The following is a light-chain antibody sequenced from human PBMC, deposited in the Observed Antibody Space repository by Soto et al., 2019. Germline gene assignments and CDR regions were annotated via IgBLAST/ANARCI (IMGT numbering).Light chain of an antibody. CDR2: EGS. Sequence: QSALTQPASVSGSPRQSITISCTGTSSDVGSYNLVSWYQQHPGKAPKLMIYEGSKRPSGVSNRFSGSKSGNTASLTISGLQAEDKADYYCCSYAGSSISYVFGTGTKLTVL. CDR3: CSYAGSSISYV. V-gene: IGLV2-23*01. J-gene: IGLJ1*01. CDR1: SSDVGSYNL.